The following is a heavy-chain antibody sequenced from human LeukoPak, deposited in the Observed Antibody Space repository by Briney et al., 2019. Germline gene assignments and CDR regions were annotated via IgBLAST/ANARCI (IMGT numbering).Heavy chain of an antibody. V-gene: IGHV1-69*13. Sequence: SVKVSCKASGGTFSSYAISWVGQAPGQGLEWMGGIIPIFGTANYAQKFQGRVTITADESTSTAYMELSSLRSEDTAVYYCARGDLEMATIGYNWFDPWGQGTLVTVSS. J-gene: IGHJ5*02. CDR3: ARGDLEMATIGYNWFDP. CDR1: GGTFSSYA. D-gene: IGHD5-24*01. CDR2: IIPIFGTA.